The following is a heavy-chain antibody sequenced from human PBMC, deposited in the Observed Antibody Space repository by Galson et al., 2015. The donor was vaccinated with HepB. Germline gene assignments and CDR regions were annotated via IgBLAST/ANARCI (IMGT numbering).Heavy chain of an antibody. D-gene: IGHD3-16*01. CDR2: IYSGGTT. J-gene: IGHJ4*02. Sequence: SLRLSCAASGFTVSTSYMSWVRQAPGKGLEWVSVIYSGGTTYYADSVKGRFTISRDNSKNTLYFQMNSLRAEDTAVYFCARGAYDDYAPWEDWGQGTLVTVSS. CDR3: ARGAYDDYAPWED. V-gene: IGHV3-53*01. CDR1: GFTVSTSY.